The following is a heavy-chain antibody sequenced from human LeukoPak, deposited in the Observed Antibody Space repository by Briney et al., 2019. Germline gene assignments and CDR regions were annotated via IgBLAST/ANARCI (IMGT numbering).Heavy chain of an antibody. D-gene: IGHD2-2*01. J-gene: IGHJ4*02. V-gene: IGHV4-39*01. CDR2: IYYSGST. CDR3: ARQLGYCSSTSCYADKVDY. Sequence: PSETLSLTCTVSGGSISSSSYYWGWIREPPGKGLEWIGSIYYSGSTYYNPSLKSRVTISVDTSKNQFSLKLSSVTAADTAVYYCARQLGYCSSTSCYADKVDYWGQGTLVTVSS. CDR1: GGSISSSSYY.